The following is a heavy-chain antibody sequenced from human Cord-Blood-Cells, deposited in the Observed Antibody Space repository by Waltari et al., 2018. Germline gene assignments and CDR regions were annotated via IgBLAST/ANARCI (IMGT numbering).Heavy chain of an antibody. CDR3: ARDRYNWNYADAFDI. CDR2: IKHSGST. D-gene: IGHD1-7*01. Sequence: QVQLQQWGAGLLKPSETLSLTCAVYGGSFSGYYWSWIRQPPGKGLEWIGEIKHSGSTNYNPALKSRVTISGDTSKNQFSLKLSSVTAADTAVYYCARDRYNWNYADAFDIWGQGTMVTVSS. CDR1: GGSFSGYY. J-gene: IGHJ3*02. V-gene: IGHV4-34*01.